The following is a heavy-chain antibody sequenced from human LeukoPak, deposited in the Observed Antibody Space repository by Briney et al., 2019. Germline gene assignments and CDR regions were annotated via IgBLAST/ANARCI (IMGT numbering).Heavy chain of an antibody. J-gene: IGHJ4*02. Sequence: GASVKVSCKASGYTFTGYYMHWVRQAPGQGLEWMGWISAYNGNTNYAQKLQGRVTMTTDTSTSTAYMELRSLRSDDTAVYYCARDLAVAGSPSGYWGQGTLVTVSS. D-gene: IGHD6-19*01. CDR3: ARDLAVAGSPSGY. CDR1: GYTFTGYY. CDR2: ISAYNGNT. V-gene: IGHV1-18*04.